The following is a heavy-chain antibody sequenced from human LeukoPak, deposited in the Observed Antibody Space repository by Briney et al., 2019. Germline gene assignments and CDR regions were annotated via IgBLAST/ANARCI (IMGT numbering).Heavy chain of an antibody. CDR1: GGSFSGYY. V-gene: IGHV4-34*01. Sequence: SETLSLTCAVYGGSFSGYYWSWIRQPPGKGLEWIGEINHSGSTNYNPFLKSRVTISVDTSKNQFSLKLSSVTAADTAVYYCARGLSIWIQLDYYYGMDVWGQGTTVTVSS. CDR2: INHSGST. CDR3: ARGLSIWIQLDYYYGMDV. D-gene: IGHD5-18*01. J-gene: IGHJ6*02.